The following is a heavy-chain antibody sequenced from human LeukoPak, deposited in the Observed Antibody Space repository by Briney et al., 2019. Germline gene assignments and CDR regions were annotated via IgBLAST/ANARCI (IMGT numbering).Heavy chain of an antibody. CDR2: IYYSGST. CDR1: GGSISSSSYY. V-gene: IGHV4-39*01. Sequence: SETLSLTFTVPGGSISSSSYYWGWIRHPPGKGLEWIWSIYYSGSTYYNPSLKSRVTISVDTHKNQFSLKLSSVTAADTAVYYCARIYCSGGSCYRALFVYWGQGTLVTVSS. J-gene: IGHJ4*02. CDR3: ARIYCSGGSCYRALFVY. D-gene: IGHD2-15*01.